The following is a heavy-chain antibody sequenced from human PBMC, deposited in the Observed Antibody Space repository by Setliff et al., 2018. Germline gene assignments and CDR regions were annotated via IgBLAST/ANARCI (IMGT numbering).Heavy chain of an antibody. J-gene: IGHJ5*02. CDR1: GFTFGDFG. D-gene: IGHD2-21*01. V-gene: IGHV3-49*04. CDR2: IRSKRNGGTT. CDR3: TRGGAFHPDS. Sequence: GGSLRLSCAGSGFTFGDFGINWVRQAPGKGLEWLVFIRSKRNGGTTESAASVKGRFTVSRDDSNVYLQMDSLKIEDTAVYYCTRGGAFHPDSWGQGTLVTVSS.